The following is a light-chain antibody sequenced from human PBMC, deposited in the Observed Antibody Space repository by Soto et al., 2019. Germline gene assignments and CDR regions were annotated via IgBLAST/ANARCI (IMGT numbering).Light chain of an antibody. Sequence: EIVLTQSPATLSLSPGERATLSCRASQSVSSYLAWYQQKPGQAPRLLIYDASNRATGTPGRFSGSGSGTDFTLTISSLEPEDFAVYYCQQRGNWPWTFGQGTKVDIK. CDR2: DAS. J-gene: IGKJ1*01. CDR3: QQRGNWPWT. CDR1: QSVSSY. V-gene: IGKV3-11*01.